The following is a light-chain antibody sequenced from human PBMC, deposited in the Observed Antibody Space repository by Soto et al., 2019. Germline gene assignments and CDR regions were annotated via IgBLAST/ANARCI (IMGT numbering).Light chain of an antibody. V-gene: IGLV1-40*01. CDR2: GNS. Sequence: QSVLTQPPSVSGAPGQTVTISCTGSSSDIGADYDVHWYQQHPGTAPKLIIYGNSNRPSGVPDRFSGSKSDTSASLAITGLQAEDEADYYCQSSDSSLRVAVFGGGTKLTVL. CDR3: QSSDSSLRVAV. CDR1: SSDIGADYD. J-gene: IGLJ2*01.